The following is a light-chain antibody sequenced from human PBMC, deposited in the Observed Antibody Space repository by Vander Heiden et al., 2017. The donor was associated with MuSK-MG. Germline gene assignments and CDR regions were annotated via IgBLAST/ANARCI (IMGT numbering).Light chain of an antibody. V-gene: IGKV3-20*01. CDR3: QQDGSAPLT. CDR1: QSVRSSQ. CDR2: STS. J-gene: IGKJ4*01. Sequence: IVLTQSPGTLSLSPGERATLSCRASQSVRSSQLAWYQQKPGQAPRLVIYSTSSRATDFPDRFSGSGSGRDFTLTIKRLEPEDFAVYYCQQDGSAPLTFGGGTTVELK.